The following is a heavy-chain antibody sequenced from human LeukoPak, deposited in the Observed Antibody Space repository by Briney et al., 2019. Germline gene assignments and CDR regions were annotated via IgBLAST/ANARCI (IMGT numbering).Heavy chain of an antibody. CDR3: AKGTRAWAY. CDR1: GFTFSSYA. Sequence: GRSLRLSCAASGFTFSSYAMHWVRQAPGKGLEWVAVISYDGSNKYHADSVKGRFTNSRDNSKNTLYLQMNSLRAEDTAVYYCAKGTRAWAYWGQGTLVTVSS. V-gene: IGHV3-30-3*01. J-gene: IGHJ4*02. CDR2: ISYDGSNK. D-gene: IGHD6-6*01.